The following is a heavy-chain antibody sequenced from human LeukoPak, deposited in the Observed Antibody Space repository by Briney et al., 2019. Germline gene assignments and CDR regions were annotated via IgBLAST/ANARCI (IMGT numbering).Heavy chain of an antibody. CDR1: GGSFSGYY. D-gene: IGHD6-6*01. CDR2: INHSGST. J-gene: IGHJ4*02. CDR3: ARVNSSFLVGLSPHDNHYYFDY. Sequence: SETLSLTCAVYGGSFSGYYWSWIRQPPGKGLGWIGEINHSGSTNYNPSLKSRVTISVDTSKNQFSLKLSSVTAADTAVYYCARVNSSFLVGLSPHDNHYYFDYWGQGTLVTVSS. V-gene: IGHV4-34*01.